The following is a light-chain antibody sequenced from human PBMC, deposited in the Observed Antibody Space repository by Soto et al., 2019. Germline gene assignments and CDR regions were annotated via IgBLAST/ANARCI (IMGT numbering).Light chain of an antibody. V-gene: IGLV1-40*01. CDR1: SSNIGAGYD. CDR2: GNS. Sequence: QSVLTQPPSVSGAPGQRVTISCTGSSSNIGAGYDVHWYQQLPGTAPKLLIYGNSNRPSGVPDRFPGSKSGTSASLAITGLQAEDEADYYCQSYDSSGVVFGGGTKLTVL. J-gene: IGLJ2*01. CDR3: QSYDSSGVV.